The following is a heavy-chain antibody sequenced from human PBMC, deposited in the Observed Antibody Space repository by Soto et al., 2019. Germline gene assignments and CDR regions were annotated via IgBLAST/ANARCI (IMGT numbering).Heavy chain of an antibody. D-gene: IGHD6-19*01. CDR3: TRDLWYSSTLYFDY. CDR2: IRNKVNSYTT. CDR1: GFTFSDHY. J-gene: IGHJ4*02. V-gene: IGHV3-72*01. Sequence: GGSLRLSCEVSGFTFSDHYMDWVRQAPGKGLEWVGRIRNKVNSYTTEYAASVKGRFTISRDDSKNSLYLQMDSLKIEDTAVYYCTRDLWYSSTLYFDYWGQGTLVTVSS.